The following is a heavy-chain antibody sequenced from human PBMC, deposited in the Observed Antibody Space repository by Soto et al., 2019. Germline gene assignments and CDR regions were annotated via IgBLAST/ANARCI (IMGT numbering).Heavy chain of an antibody. V-gene: IGHV3-30*18. CDR3: AKDRGGYGDYDAFDI. CDR1: GFTFSSYG. D-gene: IGHD4-17*01. Sequence: QVQLVESGGGVVQPGRSLRLSCAASGFTFSSYGMHWVRQAPGKGLELVAVISYDGSNKYYADSVKGRFTISRDNSKNTLYLQMNSLRAEDTAVYYCAKDRGGYGDYDAFDIWGQGTMVTVSS. J-gene: IGHJ3*02. CDR2: ISYDGSNK.